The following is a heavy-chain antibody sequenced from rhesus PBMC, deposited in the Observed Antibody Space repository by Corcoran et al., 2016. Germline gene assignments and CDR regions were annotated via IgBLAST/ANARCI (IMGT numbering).Heavy chain of an antibody. V-gene: IGHV4-80*01. CDR2: INGKSGST. CDR1: GVSICSIC. J-gene: IGHJ6*01. D-gene: IGHD4-23*01. CDR3: ARPPSNTVTTHGLDS. Sequence: QVQLQESGPGLVTPSETLSFTFTVSGVSICSICCSWSRQTPGTGLEWIGEINGKSGSTNYNPSLKSRVTISKDASKNQFSLKLSSVTAADTAVYYCARPPSNTVTTHGLDSWGQGVVVTVSS.